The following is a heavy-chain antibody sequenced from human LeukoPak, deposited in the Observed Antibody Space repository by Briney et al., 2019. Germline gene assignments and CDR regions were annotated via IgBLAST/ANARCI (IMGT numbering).Heavy chain of an antibody. Sequence: ASVKVSCKASGYTFTSYYMHWVGQAPGQGPEWMGIINPSGGSASYAQKFQGRLTMTRDTSTSTVYMELSSLRSEDTAVYYCARTRDHCSSTSCYRYFDYWGQGTLVTVSS. CDR2: INPSGGSA. D-gene: IGHD2-2*01. CDR3: ARTRDHCSSTSCYRYFDY. J-gene: IGHJ4*02. V-gene: IGHV1-46*01. CDR1: GYTFTSYY.